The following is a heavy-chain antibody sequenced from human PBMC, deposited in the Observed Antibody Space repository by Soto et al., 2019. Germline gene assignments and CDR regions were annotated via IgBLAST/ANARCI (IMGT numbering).Heavy chain of an antibody. CDR3: ARENFYDGSGYLYYFDY. D-gene: IGHD3-22*01. V-gene: IGHV3-11*01. J-gene: IGHJ4*02. CDR1: GFTFSDYF. CDR2: ISSGGTT. Sequence: QVQLVESGGGLVKPGGSLRLSCAASGFTFSDYFMSWIHQAPGKGLEWVSYISSGGTTHYAESVKGRFTISRDNAKNSLLLQMNSLGAEDTAVYYCARENFYDGSGYLYYFDYWGQGTLVTVSS.